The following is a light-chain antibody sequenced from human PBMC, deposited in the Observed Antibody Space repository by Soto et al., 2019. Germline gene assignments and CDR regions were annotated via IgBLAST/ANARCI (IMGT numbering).Light chain of an antibody. CDR2: DDS. J-gene: IGLJ1*01. CDR1: NIGRKS. V-gene: IGLV3-21*02. Sequence: SYELTQPPSVSVAPGQTARITCGGNNIGRKSVHWYQQKPGQAPVLVVDDDSDRPSEIPEQSLGPHPGNTAALTIRRVEAGDEADYFCHVWDSSSEHVFGTGTKVTVL. CDR3: HVWDSSSEHV.